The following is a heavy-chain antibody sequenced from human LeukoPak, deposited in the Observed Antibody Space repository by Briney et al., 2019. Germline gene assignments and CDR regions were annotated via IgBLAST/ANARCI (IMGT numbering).Heavy chain of an antibody. CDR2: IYYSGST. D-gene: IGHD5-12*01. V-gene: IGHV4-59*01. CDR1: GGSISSYY. J-gene: IGHJ6*02. Sequence: SETLSLTCTVSGGSISSYYWSWIRQPPGKGLEWIGYIYYSGSTNYNPSLKSRVTISVDTSKNQFSLKLSSVTAADTAVYYCAREEYSGYGMDVWGQGTTVTVSS. CDR3: AREEYSGYGMDV.